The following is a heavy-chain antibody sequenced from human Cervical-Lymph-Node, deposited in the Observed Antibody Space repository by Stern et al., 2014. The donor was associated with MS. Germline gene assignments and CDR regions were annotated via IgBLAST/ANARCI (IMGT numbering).Heavy chain of an antibody. CDR1: GFTFADHA. CDR2: INWRGGNA. D-gene: IGHD3-3*01. J-gene: IGHJ4*02. CDR3: AKDINDYWSGPADY. Sequence: EVQLVESGGGLVQPGRSLRLSCAASGFTFADHAMHWVRQAPGKGLACVSGINWRGGNAVYADVVEGRFTISRNNAKNSLYLQINSLRVEDTAFYYCAKDINDYWSGPADYWGQGTLVTVSS. V-gene: IGHV3-9*01.